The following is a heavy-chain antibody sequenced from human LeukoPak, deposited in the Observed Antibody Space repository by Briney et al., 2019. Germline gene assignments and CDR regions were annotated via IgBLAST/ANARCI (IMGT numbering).Heavy chain of an antibody. CDR2: IKRDGSEK. D-gene: IGHD6-19*01. CDR1: GFTFNSYW. J-gene: IGHJ4*02. V-gene: IGHV3-7*03. CDR3: ARLGPASSGWPESFDY. Sequence: GGSLRLSCAASGFTFNSYWMNWVRQAPGKGLEWVADIKRDGSEKYYVDSVKGRFTISRDNAKNSLDLQMNSLRVEDTAVYYCARLGPASSGWPESFDYWGQGTLVTVSS.